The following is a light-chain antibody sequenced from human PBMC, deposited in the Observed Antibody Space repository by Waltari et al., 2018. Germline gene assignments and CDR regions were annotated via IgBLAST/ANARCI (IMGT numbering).Light chain of an antibody. Sequence: QAARTQERAEAGAPGQAGTSTCTGTISDVGGHNYVSWYQQHPGKAPKLMIYDVNKRPSGVPDRFSGSKSGNTASLTISGLQGEDEADYYCYSYAGSSSFVFGTGTEIIVL. CDR2: DVN. CDR1: ISDVGGHNY. V-gene: IGLV2-11*01. CDR3: YSYAGSSSFV. J-gene: IGLJ1*01.